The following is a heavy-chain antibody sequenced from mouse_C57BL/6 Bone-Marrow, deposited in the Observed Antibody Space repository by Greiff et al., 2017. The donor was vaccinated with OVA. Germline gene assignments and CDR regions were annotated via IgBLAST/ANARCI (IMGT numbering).Heavy chain of an antibody. J-gene: IGHJ1*03. CDR2: IDPNSGGT. CDR3: ARSPQFITTVDWYFDV. Sequence: QVQLQQSGAELVKPGASVKLSCKASGYTFTSYWMHWVKQRPGRGLEWIGRIDPNSGGTKYNEKFKSKATLTVDKPSSTAYMQLSSLTSEDSAVYYCARSPQFITTVDWYFDVWGTGTTVTVSS. V-gene: IGHV1-72*01. CDR1: GYTFTSYW. D-gene: IGHD1-1*01.